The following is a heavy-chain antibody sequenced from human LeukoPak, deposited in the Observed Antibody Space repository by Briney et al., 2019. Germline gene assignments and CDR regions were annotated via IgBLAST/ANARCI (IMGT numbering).Heavy chain of an antibody. D-gene: IGHD6-19*01. J-gene: IGHJ4*02. V-gene: IGHV3-7*01. CDR2: IKQDESEK. CDR3: ARDGRGGWHFDY. CDR1: GFTFSNYW. Sequence: GGSLRLSCTASGFTFSNYWMSWIRQAPGKGLERVANIKQDESEKYFVDSLKGRSTISRDNAENSLFLQINSLRAEDTAIYYCARDGRGGWHFDYWGQGTLVTVSS.